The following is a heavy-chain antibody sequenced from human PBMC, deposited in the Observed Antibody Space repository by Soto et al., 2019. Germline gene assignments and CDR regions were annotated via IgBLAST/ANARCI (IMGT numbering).Heavy chain of an antibody. Sequence: PSETLSLTCTVSGGSISSGGYYWSWIRQHPGKGLEWIGYIYYSGSTYYNPSLKSRVTISVDTSKNQFSLKLSSVTAADTAVCYCASSYYYDSSGYYYSNWFDPWGQGTLVTVSS. J-gene: IGHJ5*02. CDR2: IYYSGST. CDR3: ASSYYYDSSGYYYSNWFDP. V-gene: IGHV4-31*03. D-gene: IGHD3-22*01. CDR1: GGSISSGGYY.